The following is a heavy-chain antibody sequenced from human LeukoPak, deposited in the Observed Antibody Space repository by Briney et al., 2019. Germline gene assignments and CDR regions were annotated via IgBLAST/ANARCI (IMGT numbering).Heavy chain of an antibody. V-gene: IGHV4-34*01. CDR2: INHSGST. CDR3: ACGRTGYYNRTGYDGY. Sequence: KPSETLSLTCAVCGGSFSGYYWSWIRQPPGKGLEWIGEINHSGSTNYNPSLKSRVTISVDTSKNQFSLKLSSMTAADTAVYYCACGRTGYYNRTGYDGYWGQGTLVTVSS. J-gene: IGHJ4*02. D-gene: IGHD3-22*01. CDR1: GGSFSGYY.